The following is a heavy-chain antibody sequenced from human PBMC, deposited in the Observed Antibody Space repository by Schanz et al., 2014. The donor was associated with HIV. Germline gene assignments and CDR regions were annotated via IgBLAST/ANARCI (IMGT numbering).Heavy chain of an antibody. CDR1: GFSFNSYG. V-gene: IGHV3-30*18. J-gene: IGHJ6*02. CDR2: ISYDGRNK. Sequence: QVHLVESGGGVVQTGRSLRLSCAASGFSFNSYGMHWVRQPPGKGLEWVAVISYDGRNKKFANSVKGRFTISRDNSKNTVYLQAKSLRPEDTAVYYCAKDRNQYDSRYIGKGNYYYYYGMDVWGQGTTVTVSS. D-gene: IGHD3-22*01. CDR3: AKDRNQYDSRYIGKGNYYYYYGMDV.